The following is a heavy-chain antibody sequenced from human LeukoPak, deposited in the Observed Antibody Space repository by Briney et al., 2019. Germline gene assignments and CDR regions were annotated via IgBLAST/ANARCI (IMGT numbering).Heavy chain of an antibody. V-gene: IGHV4-59*12. CDR3: ARDTLWFAFDI. J-gene: IGHJ3*02. D-gene: IGHD5-18*01. CDR1: GGSISSYY. CDR2: IYYSGST. Sequence: SETLSLTCTVSGGSISSYYWSWIRQPPGKGLEWIGSIYYSGSTYYNPSLKSRVTISVDTSKNQFSLKLSSVTAADTAVYYCARDTLWFAFDIWGQGTMVTVSS.